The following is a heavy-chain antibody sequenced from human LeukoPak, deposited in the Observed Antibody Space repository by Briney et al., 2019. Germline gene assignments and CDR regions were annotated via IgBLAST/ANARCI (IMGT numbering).Heavy chain of an antibody. Sequence: PGGSLRLSCAASGFTFSSYSMNWVRQAPGKGLEWVSSISSSSSYIYYADSVKGRFTISRDNAKNSLYLQMNSLRAEGTAVYYCARDRAPTARFDYWGQGTLVTVSS. CDR2: ISSSSSYI. CDR1: GFTFSSYS. J-gene: IGHJ4*02. V-gene: IGHV3-21*01. CDR3: ARDRAPTARFDY.